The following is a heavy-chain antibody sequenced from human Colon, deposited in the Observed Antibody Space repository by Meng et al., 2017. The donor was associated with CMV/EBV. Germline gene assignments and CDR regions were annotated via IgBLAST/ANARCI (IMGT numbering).Heavy chain of an antibody. CDR2: INLSGGNT. Sequence: SCKASGYRLGMSFMHWVRQAPGQGLEWMGIINLSGGNTDYAEKFQGRVTMTRDTTTNTVYMELSSLTSDDTAVFYCARSPERYSSMDLWGQGTLVTVSS. CDR1: GYRLGMSF. V-gene: IGHV1-46*01. D-gene: IGHD5-12*01. J-gene: IGHJ5*02. CDR3: ARSPERYSSMDL.